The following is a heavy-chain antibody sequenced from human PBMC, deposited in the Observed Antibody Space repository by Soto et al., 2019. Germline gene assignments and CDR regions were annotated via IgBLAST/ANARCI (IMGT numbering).Heavy chain of an antibody. Sequence: PSETLSLTCTVSGGSISNYYWTWIRQPAGKGLEWIGRIYTSGSTNYNPSLKSRATLSVDTSKDQFSLKLSSVTAADTALYYCARQTTYSSSWFDYWGHGTLVTVSS. J-gene: IGHJ5*01. CDR3: ARQTTYSSSWFDY. CDR2: IYTSGST. V-gene: IGHV4-4*07. D-gene: IGHD2-2*01. CDR1: GGSISNYY.